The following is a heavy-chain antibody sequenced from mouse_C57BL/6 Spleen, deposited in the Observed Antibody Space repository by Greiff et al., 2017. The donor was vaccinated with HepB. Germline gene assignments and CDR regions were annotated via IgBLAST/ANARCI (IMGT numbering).Heavy chain of an antibody. J-gene: IGHJ2*01. CDR1: GYTFTSYG. V-gene: IGHV1-81*01. Sequence: QVQLKESGAELASPGASVKLSCKASGYTFTSYGISWVKQRTGQGLEWIGEIYPRSGNTYYNEKFKGKATLTADKSSSTAYMELRSLTSEDSAVYFCEREYFDYWGQGTTLTVSS. CDR2: IYPRSGNT. CDR3: EREYFDY.